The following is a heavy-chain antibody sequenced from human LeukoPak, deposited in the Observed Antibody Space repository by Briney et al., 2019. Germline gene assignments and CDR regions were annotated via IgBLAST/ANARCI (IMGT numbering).Heavy chain of an antibody. V-gene: IGHV1-2*02. D-gene: IGHD3-10*01. CDR2: INPNSGGT. CDR3: ARRDYYGSGSYYSHNWFDP. Sequence: ASVKVSCKASGYTFTGYYMHWVRQAPGKGLEWMGWINPNSGGTNYAQKFQGRVTMTRDTSISTAYMELSRLRSDDTAVYYCARRDYYGSGSYYSHNWFDPWGQGTLVTVSS. J-gene: IGHJ5*02. CDR1: GYTFTGYY.